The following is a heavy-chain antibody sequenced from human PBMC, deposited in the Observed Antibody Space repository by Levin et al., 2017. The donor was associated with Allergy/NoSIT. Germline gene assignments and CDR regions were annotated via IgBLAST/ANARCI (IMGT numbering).Heavy chain of an antibody. J-gene: IGHJ5*02. CDR2: IYSGGST. CDR1: GGSFSGYY. Sequence: PSETLSLTCAVYGGSFSGYYWSWIRQPPGKGLEWVSVIYSGGSTYYADSVKGRFTISRDNSKNTLYLQMNSLRAEDTAVYYCAGSIAVAGSGNWFDPWGQGTLVTVSS. D-gene: IGHD6-19*01. CDR3: AGSIAVAGSGNWFDP. V-gene: IGHV3-53*01.